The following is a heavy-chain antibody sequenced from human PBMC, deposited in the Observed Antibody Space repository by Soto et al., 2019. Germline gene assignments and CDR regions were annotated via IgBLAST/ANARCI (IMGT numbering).Heavy chain of an antibody. CDR3: ARTYSSSSLYYYYYYMDV. Sequence: ASVKVSCKASGYTFTSYAMHWVRQAPGQRLEWMGWINAGNGNTKYSQKFQGRVTITRDTSASTAYMELSSLRSEDTAVYYCARTYSSSSLYYYYYYMDVWGQGTMVTVSS. J-gene: IGHJ6*03. V-gene: IGHV1-3*01. CDR2: INAGNGNT. D-gene: IGHD6-6*01. CDR1: GYTFTSYA.